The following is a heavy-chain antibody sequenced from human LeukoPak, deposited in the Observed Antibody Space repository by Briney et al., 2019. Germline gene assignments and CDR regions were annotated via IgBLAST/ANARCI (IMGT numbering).Heavy chain of an antibody. Sequence: SETLSLTCAVYGGSFSGYYWSWIRQPPGKGLEWIGEINHSGSTNYNPSLKSQVTISVDTSKNQFSLKLSSVTAADTAVYYCARGSALGPKNYYYYMDVWGKGTTVTVSS. J-gene: IGHJ6*03. D-gene: IGHD2-15*01. CDR1: GGSFSGYY. V-gene: IGHV4-34*01. CDR2: INHSGST. CDR3: ARGSALGPKNYYYYMDV.